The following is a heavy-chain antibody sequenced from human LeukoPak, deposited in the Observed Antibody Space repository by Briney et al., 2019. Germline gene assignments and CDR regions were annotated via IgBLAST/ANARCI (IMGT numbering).Heavy chain of an antibody. V-gene: IGHV3-7*01. D-gene: IGHD3-22*01. CDR1: GFTFSSYW. CDR2: IKQDGSEK. Sequence: GGSLRLSCAASGFTFSSYWMSWVRQAPGKGLEWVANIKQDGSEKYYVDSVKGRFTISRDNAKNSLYLQMNSLRAEDTAVYYCARRLKDYYDSSGYYYDVVRPYYFDYWGQGTLVTVSS. CDR3: ARRLKDYYDSSGYYYDVVRPYYFDY. J-gene: IGHJ4*02.